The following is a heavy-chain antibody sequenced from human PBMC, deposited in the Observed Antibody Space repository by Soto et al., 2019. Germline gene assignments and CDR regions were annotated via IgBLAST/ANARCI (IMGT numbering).Heavy chain of an antibody. CDR3: AKVSSYSSSWYGYFQH. J-gene: IGHJ1*01. CDR2: ISGSGGST. Sequence: PGGSLRLSCAASGFTFSSYAMSWVRQAPGKGLEWVSAISGSGGSTYYADSVKGRFTISRDNSKNTLYLQMNSLRAEDTAVYYCAKVSSYSSSWYGYFQHWGQGTLVTGSS. CDR1: GFTFSSYA. D-gene: IGHD6-13*01. V-gene: IGHV3-23*01.